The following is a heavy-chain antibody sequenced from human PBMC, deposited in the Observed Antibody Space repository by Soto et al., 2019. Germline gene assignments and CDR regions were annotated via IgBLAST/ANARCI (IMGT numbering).Heavy chain of an antibody. Sequence: ASVKVSCKASGYTFTSYYMHWMRHSPGQGLEWMGIINPSGGSTSYAQKFQGRVTMTRDTSTSTVYMELSSLRSEDTAVYYCARGRRITMIVVDLVRGGYYYYYGMDVWGQGTTVTVSS. CDR1: GYTFTSYY. D-gene: IGHD3-22*01. J-gene: IGHJ6*02. CDR3: ARGRRITMIVVDLVRGGYYYYYGMDV. V-gene: IGHV1-46*01. CDR2: INPSGGST.